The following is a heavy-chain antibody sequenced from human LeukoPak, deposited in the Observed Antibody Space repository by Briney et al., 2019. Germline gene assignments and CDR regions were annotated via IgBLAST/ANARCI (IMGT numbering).Heavy chain of an antibody. CDR3: ASVAKERIGEVYYFDY. D-gene: IGHD1-1*01. CDR1: GFTFSDYD. V-gene: IGHV3-13*01. CDR2: IGTAGDM. J-gene: IGHJ4*02. Sequence: TGGSLRLSCAASGFTFSDYDMHWVSQATGNGLGWVSAIGTAGDMYDTGYVKGRFTSSRENAKNTMHLQMNSLRAGDTAVYYCASVAKERIGEVYYFDYWGQGTLFTVSS.